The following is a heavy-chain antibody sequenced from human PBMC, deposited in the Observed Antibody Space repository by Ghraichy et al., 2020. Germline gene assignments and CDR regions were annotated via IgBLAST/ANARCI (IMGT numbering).Heavy chain of an antibody. D-gene: IGHD6-6*01. CDR2: ISGSGGST. J-gene: IGHJ2*01. CDR1: GFTFSSYA. CDR3: AKDSSGIAARRIWYFDL. V-gene: IGHV3-23*01. Sequence: GGSLRLSCAASGFTFSSYAMSWVRQAPGKGLEWVSAISGSGGSTYYADSVKGRFTISRDNSKNTLYLQMNSLRAEDTAVYYCAKDSSGIAARRIWYFDLWGRGTLVTVSS.